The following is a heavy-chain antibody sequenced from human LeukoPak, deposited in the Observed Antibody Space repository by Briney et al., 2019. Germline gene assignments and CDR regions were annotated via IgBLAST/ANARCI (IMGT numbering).Heavy chain of an antibody. Sequence: GGSLRLSCAVSGISLSNYGMSWVRQAPGKGLEWVAGISGSGGGTNYADSVKGRFTISRDNSKNTLYLQMNSLRAEDTAVYYCAKVCSTSCYGSASWGQGTLVTGSS. CDR3: AKVCSTSCYGSAS. D-gene: IGHD2-2*01. CDR2: ISGSGGGT. CDR1: GISLSNYG. V-gene: IGHV3-23*01. J-gene: IGHJ5*02.